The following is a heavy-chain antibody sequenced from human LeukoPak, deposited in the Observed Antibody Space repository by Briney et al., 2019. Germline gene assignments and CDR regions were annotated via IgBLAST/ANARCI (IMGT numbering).Heavy chain of an antibody. CDR1: GFTVSSNF. D-gene: IGHD1-7*01. CDR3: AKDRELVAGGWFDP. V-gene: IGHV3-53*01. J-gene: IGHJ5*02. Sequence: GGSLRLSCAASGFTVSSNFMSWVRQAPGKGLEWVSVILTAGKTYYADSVKGRFTISRDDSKNMVYLQMNSLRAEDTAVYYCAKDRELVAGGWFDPGAREPWSPSPQ. CDR2: ILTAGKT.